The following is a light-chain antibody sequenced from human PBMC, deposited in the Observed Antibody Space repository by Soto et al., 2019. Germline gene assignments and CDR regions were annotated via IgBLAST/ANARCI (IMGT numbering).Light chain of an antibody. CDR1: SSDVGGYNL. J-gene: IGLJ3*02. CDR3: CSHAGSSTWV. CDR2: EVS. V-gene: IGLV2-23*02. Sequence: QSVLTQPASVSGSPGPWITISCTGTSSDVGGYNLVSWYQPQPGKAPKLMIFEVSKRPSGVSNHFSGYKAGNTASLAISGLLAEDEADYDCCSHAGSSTWVLGGGTKLTLL.